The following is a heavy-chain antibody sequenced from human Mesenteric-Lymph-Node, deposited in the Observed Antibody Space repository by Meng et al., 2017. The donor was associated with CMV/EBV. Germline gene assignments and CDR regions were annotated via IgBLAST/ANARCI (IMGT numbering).Heavy chain of an antibody. Sequence: GGSLRLSCAASGFTFSSYWMSWVRQAPGKGLEWVANIKQDGSEKYYVDSVKGRFTISRDNAKNSLYLQMNSLRAEDTAVYYCARTTHFPLRFLEWLSKVYYFDYWGQGTLVTVSS. D-gene: IGHD3-3*01. V-gene: IGHV3-7*01. CDR1: GFTFSSYW. J-gene: IGHJ4*02. CDR2: IKQDGSEK. CDR3: ARTTHFPLRFLEWLSKVYYFDY.